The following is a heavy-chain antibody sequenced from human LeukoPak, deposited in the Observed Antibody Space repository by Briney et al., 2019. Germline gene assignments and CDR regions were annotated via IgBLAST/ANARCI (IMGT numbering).Heavy chain of an antibody. CDR3: AREDYYDSGSNDY. CDR1: GGTFSSYA. J-gene: IGHJ4*02. V-gene: IGHV1-69*13. D-gene: IGHD3-22*01. CDR2: IIPIFGTA. Sequence: SVKVSCKASGGTFSSYAISWVRQAPGQGLEWMGGIIPIFGTANYAQKFQGRVTITADESTSTAYMELSSLRSEDTAVYYCAREDYYDSGSNDYWGQGTLVTVSS.